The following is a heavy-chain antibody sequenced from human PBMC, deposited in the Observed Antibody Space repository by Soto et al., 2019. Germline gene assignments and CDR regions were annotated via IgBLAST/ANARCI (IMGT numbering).Heavy chain of an antibody. Sequence: PSEILSLTCTVSGGSISSGDYYWSWIRQPPGKGLEWIGYIYYSGSTYYNPSLKSRVTISVDTSKNQFSLKLSSVTAADTAVYYCSGTLGYCSSTSCYADYYYYGMDVWGQGTTVTVSS. V-gene: IGHV4-30-4*01. D-gene: IGHD2-2*01. CDR1: GGSISSGDYY. CDR3: SGTLGYCSSTSCYADYYYYGMDV. J-gene: IGHJ6*02. CDR2: IYYSGST.